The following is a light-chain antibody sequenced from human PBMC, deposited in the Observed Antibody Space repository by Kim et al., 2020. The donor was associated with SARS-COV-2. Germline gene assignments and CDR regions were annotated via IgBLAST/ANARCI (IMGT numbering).Light chain of an antibody. Sequence: QSALTQPASVSGSPGQSITISCTGTSSDVGAYDYVSWYQQHPGKAPKLMIYEVSNQPSGVSNRFSGSKSGNTASLTISGLQAEDEADYYCSSYTSTSTLVFGTGTKVTVL. J-gene: IGLJ1*01. CDR2: EVS. CDR3: SSYTSTSTLV. V-gene: IGLV2-14*01. CDR1: SSDVGAYDY.